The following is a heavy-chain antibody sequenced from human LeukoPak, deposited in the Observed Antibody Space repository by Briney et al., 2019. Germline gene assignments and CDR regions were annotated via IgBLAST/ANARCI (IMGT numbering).Heavy chain of an antibody. CDR1: GFTFSSYW. Sequence: GGSLRLSCAASGFTFSSYWMHWVRQAPGKGLVWVSRINTDGSSTSYADSVKGRFTISRDNAKNTLYLQMNSLRAEDTAVYYCAREKDGTAFDYWGQGTLVTVSS. J-gene: IGHJ4*02. CDR3: AREKDGTAFDY. CDR2: INTDGSST. D-gene: IGHD1-14*01. V-gene: IGHV3-74*01.